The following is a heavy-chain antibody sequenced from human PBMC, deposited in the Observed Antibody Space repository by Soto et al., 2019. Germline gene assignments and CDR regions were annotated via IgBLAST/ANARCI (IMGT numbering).Heavy chain of an antibody. CDR3: GKRPTSTGFGDPFDI. D-gene: IGHD3-10*01. J-gene: IGHJ3*02. Sequence: GGSLRLSCAASGFTFSTYAMSWVRQAPGKGLEWVSTISSSGCNTYYTDSVKGRFTISRDNSKNTLYLQMNSLRAEDTATSYCGKRPTSTGFGDPFDIWGQGTMVTVS. V-gene: IGHV3-23*01. CDR1: GFTFSTYA. CDR2: ISSSGCNT.